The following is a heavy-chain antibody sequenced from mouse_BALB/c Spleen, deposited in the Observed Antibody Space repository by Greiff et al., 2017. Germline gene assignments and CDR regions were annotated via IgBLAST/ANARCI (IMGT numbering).Heavy chain of an antibody. CDR2: ISDGGSYT. J-gene: IGHJ4*01. CDR3: ARGGIGNYYAMDY. CDR1: GFTFSDYY. V-gene: IGHV5-4*02. D-gene: IGHD2-1*01. Sequence: EVQGVESGGGLVKPGGSLKLSCAASGFTFSDYYMYWVRQTPEKRLEWVATISDGGSYTYYPDSVKGRFTISRDNAKNNLYLQMSSLKSEDTAMYYCARGGIGNYYAMDYWGQGTSVTVSS.